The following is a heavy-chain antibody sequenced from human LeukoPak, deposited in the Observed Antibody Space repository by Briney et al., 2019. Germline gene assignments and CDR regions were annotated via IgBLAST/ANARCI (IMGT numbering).Heavy chain of an antibody. CDR3: ARGVAYYDFWSGYRMTLPYSPEYFQH. V-gene: IGHV4-34*01. Sequence: SETLSLTCAVYGGSFSGYYWSWIRQPPGKGLEWIGEINHSGSTNYNPSLKSRVTISVDTSKNQFSLKLSSVTAADTAVYYCARGVAYYDFWSGYRMTLPYSPEYFQHWGQGTLVTVSS. J-gene: IGHJ1*01. CDR1: GGSFSGYY. D-gene: IGHD3-3*01. CDR2: INHSGST.